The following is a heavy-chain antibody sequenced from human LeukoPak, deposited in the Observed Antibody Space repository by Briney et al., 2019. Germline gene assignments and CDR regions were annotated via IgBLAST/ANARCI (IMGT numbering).Heavy chain of an antibody. Sequence: GGSLRLSCAASGFSFSNYWMSWLRQAPEKGLEWVANINEDGSQKYYLGSVTGRFTISRDDAKNSLYLQMNSLSAEDTAMYYCARDGGWHRFDYWGQGTLVIVSS. CDR3: ARDGGWHRFDY. CDR2: INEDGSQK. CDR1: GFSFSNYW. D-gene: IGHD6-19*01. J-gene: IGHJ4*02. V-gene: IGHV3-7*03.